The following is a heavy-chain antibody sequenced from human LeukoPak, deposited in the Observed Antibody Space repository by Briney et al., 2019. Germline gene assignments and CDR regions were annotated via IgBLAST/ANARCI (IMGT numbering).Heavy chain of an antibody. V-gene: IGHV1-2*02. CDR1: RYILTGYY. CDR2: INPNSGDT. Sequence: ASVKVSCKASRYILTGYYMHWVRQAPGQGLEWMGWINPNSGDTNYAQKFQGRVTMTRDTSINTAYMELSRLSSDDTAVYYCAKDSGYYLLHALDIWGQGTMVTVSS. D-gene: IGHD3-22*01. CDR3: AKDSGYYLLHALDI. J-gene: IGHJ3*02.